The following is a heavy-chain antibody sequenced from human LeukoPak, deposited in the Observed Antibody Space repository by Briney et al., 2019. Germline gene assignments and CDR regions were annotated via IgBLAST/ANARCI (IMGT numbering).Heavy chain of an antibody. CDR1: GFTSSSYW. D-gene: IGHD1-26*01. CDR3: ARLQWEPPDY. J-gene: IGHJ4*02. Sequence: QPGGSLRLSCAASGFTSSSYWMSWVRQAPGKGLEWVANIKQDGSEKYYVDSVKGRFTVSRDNANNLLYLQMNSLRVEDTAVYYCARLQWEPPDYWGQGTLVIVSS. V-gene: IGHV3-7*03. CDR2: IKQDGSEK.